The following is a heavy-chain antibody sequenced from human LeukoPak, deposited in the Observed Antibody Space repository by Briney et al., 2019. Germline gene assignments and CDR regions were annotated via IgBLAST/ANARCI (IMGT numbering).Heavy chain of an antibody. V-gene: IGHV4-39*07. CDR1: GGSISSSSYY. D-gene: IGHD1-14*01. CDR3: ARQYSSGGTDYFDF. J-gene: IGHJ4*02. Sequence: LETLSLTCTVSGGSISSSSYYWGWIRQPPGKGLEWIGSIYYSGSTYYNPSLKSRVTISVDTSKNQFSLKLSSVTAADTAVYYCARQYSSGGTDYFDFWGQGTLVTVSS. CDR2: IYYSGST.